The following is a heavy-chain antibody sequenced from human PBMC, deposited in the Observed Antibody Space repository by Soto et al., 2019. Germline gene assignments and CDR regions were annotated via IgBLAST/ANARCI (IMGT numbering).Heavy chain of an antibody. Sequence: EVQLLESGGGLVQPGGSLRLSCTASGFTFNSHAMTWVRQAPGKGLEWVSGLSDSGGSIYYADSVKGRLTISRDNSKNVLYLQMNTLRAEDTAIFYCARVSSRWYACFFDPWGQGTLVTVSS. CDR2: LSDSGGSI. D-gene: IGHD6-13*01. V-gene: IGHV3-23*01. CDR1: GFTFNSHA. CDR3: ARVSSRWYACFFDP. J-gene: IGHJ5*02.